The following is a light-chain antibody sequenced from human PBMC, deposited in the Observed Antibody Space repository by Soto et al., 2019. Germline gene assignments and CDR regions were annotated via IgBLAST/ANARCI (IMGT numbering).Light chain of an antibody. CDR3: LQVYSFPRT. V-gene: IGKV1-12*01. CDR1: QDIGAR. CDR2: AAS. J-gene: IGKJ4*02. Sequence: IQMTQSQSSVSASVGDRITITCRTSQDIGARLAWLQQKPGKAPQYLIQAASILQSGVPSRFSGSGSGTEFILSINNLQPEDFASYFCLQVYSFPRTFGLGTNVEI.